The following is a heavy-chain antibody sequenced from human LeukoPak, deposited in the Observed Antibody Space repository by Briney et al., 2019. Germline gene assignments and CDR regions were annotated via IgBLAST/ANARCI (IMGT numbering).Heavy chain of an antibody. Sequence: SGGSLRLSCAASGFTFSSYGMHWVRQAPGKGLEWVAVISYDGSNKYYADSVKGRFTISRDNSKNTLYLQMNSLRAEDTAVYYCARRPYGDYWGQGTLVTVSS. V-gene: IGHV3-30*03. CDR3: ARRPYGDY. D-gene: IGHD4-17*01. J-gene: IGHJ4*02. CDR2: ISYDGSNK. CDR1: GFTFSSYG.